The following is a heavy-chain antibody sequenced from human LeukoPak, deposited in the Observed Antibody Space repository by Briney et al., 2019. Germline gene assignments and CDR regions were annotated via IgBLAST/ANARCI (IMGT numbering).Heavy chain of an antibody. V-gene: IGHV3-23*01. CDR1: GFIFSSYA. CDR2: TSASGGGK. CDR3: AKALHSRSTATPGMNWFDP. J-gene: IGHJ5*02. D-gene: IGHD2-2*01. Sequence: PGGCLRLSCEAPGFIFSSYAMSWGRQAPGMGLECVSVTSASGGGKSYADSVKGRFTISRDNSKNTLYLQMSSLRADDTAAYYCAKALHSRSTATPGMNWFDPWGPGALVTVSS.